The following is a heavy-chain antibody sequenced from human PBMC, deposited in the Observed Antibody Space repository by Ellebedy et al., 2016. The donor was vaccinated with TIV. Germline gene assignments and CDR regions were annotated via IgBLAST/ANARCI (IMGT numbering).Heavy chain of an antibody. J-gene: IGHJ4*02. V-gene: IGHV1-8*01. CDR1: GYTFVSYD. Sequence: AASVKVSCKASGYTFVSYDITWVRQATGQGLEWMGSMNPKSGNTGIIQRFKGRVTMTGDTSTSTANLEVSSLTSEDSAVYYCARGKRDILWSDYWGQGTVVTVSP. D-gene: IGHD2-21*02. CDR3: ARGKRDILWSDY. CDR2: MNPKSGNT.